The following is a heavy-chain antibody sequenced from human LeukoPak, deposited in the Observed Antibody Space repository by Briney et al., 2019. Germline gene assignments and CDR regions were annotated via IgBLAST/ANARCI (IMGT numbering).Heavy chain of an antibody. CDR3: TTRVVTTNDN. J-gene: IGHJ4*02. CDR2: IKIKTEGETT. V-gene: IGHV3-15*01. CDR1: GFTFNYAW. Sequence: GGSLRLSCSASGFTFNYAWMNWVRQAPGKGLEWVGRIKIKTEGETTDYPAPVKGRFTVSRDDSRNTVYLQMNSLKTEDTAVYYCTTRVVTTNDNWGQGTLVTVSS. D-gene: IGHD2-21*02.